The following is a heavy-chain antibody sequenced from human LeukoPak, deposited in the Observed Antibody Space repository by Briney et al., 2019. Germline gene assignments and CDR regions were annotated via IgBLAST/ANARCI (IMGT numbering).Heavy chain of an antibody. D-gene: IGHD1-7*01. CDR2: INSDGSNT. Sequence: PGGSLRLSCAASGFTLSSYWMHWVRQVPGEGLLWVSCINSDGSNTRYADSVEGRFNISRDNAKNTLYLQMNSLRAEDTAEYYCATENYHACDIWGQGTTVAVSS. J-gene: IGHJ3*02. CDR3: ATENYHACDI. V-gene: IGHV3-74*01. CDR1: GFTLSSYW.